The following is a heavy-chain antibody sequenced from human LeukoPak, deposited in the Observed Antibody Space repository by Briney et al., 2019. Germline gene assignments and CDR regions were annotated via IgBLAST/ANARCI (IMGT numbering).Heavy chain of an antibody. CDR3: ARANYGSGSPFDY. CDR1: GFTFSSYA. Sequence: QSGGSLRLSCAASGFTFSSYAMHWVRQAPGKGLEWVAVISYDGSNKYYADSVKGRFTISRDNSKNTLYLQMNSLRAEDTAVYYCARANYGSGSPFDYWGQGTLVTVSS. D-gene: IGHD3-10*01. J-gene: IGHJ4*02. CDR2: ISYDGSNK. V-gene: IGHV3-30*04.